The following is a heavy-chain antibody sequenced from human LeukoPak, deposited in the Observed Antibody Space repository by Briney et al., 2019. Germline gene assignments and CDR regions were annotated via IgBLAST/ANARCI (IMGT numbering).Heavy chain of an antibody. CDR3: ATSIAVAGPDY. Sequence: SETLSLTCTVSGGSISSYYWSWIRQPPGKGLEWIGYIYYSGSTNYNPSLKSRVTISVDTSKNQFSLKLSSVTAADTAVYYCATSIAVAGPDYWGQGTLVTVSS. CDR1: GGSISSYY. J-gene: IGHJ4*02. V-gene: IGHV4-59*08. CDR2: IYYSGST. D-gene: IGHD6-19*01.